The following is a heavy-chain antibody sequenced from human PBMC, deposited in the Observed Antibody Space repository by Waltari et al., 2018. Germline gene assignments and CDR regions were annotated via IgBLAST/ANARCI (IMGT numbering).Heavy chain of an antibody. CDR2: IYHSGST. V-gene: IGHV4-38-2*01. CDR1: GYSISSGYY. J-gene: IGHJ4*02. CDR3: ARGAGFFGPFAY. D-gene: IGHD3-10*01. Sequence: QVQLQESGPGLVKPSETLSLTCAVSGYSISSGYYWGWIRQPPGKGLEWIGSIYHSGSTYYNPSLKSRVTISVDTSKNQFSLKLSSVTAADTAVYYCARGAGFFGPFAYWGQGTLVTVSS.